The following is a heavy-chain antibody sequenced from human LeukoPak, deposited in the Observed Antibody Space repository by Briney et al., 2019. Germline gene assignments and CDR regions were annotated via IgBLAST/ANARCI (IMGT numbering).Heavy chain of an antibody. J-gene: IGHJ4*02. Sequence: GGSLRLSCAASGFTFSSYAMSWVRQAPGKGLEWVSAVSGSGGSTYYADSVKGRFTISRDNSKNTLYLQMNSLRAEDTAVYYCAKDPGRATVTTIHYWCQGTLVTVSS. V-gene: IGHV3-23*01. CDR3: AKDPGRATVTTIHY. CDR1: GFTFSSYA. CDR2: VSGSGGST. D-gene: IGHD4-17*01.